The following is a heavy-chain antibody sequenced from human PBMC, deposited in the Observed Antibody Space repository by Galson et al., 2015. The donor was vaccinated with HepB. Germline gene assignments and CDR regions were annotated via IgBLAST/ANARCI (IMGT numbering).Heavy chain of an antibody. CDR1: GYTFTSYV. J-gene: IGHJ3*02. CDR3: ARVIAARDAFDI. CDR2: INGGSGNT. V-gene: IGHV1-3*01. D-gene: IGHD6-6*01. Sequence: SVKVSCKASGYTFTSYVMHWVRQAPGQRLEWMGWINGGSGNTKYSQNFQGRVTITRDTSASTANMELSSLRSEDTAVYFCARVIAARDAFDIWGQGTMVIVSS.